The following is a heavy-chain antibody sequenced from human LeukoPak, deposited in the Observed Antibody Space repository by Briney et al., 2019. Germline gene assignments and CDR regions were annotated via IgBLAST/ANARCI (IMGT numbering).Heavy chain of an antibody. CDR1: GGSFSGYY. V-gene: IGHV4-34*01. J-gene: IGHJ5*02. CDR3: ARPRGFGQGIDP. Sequence: SETLSLTCAVYGGSFSGYYWSWIRQPPGKGLEWLGEINHSGSTNYHPSLKSRVTISVDTSKNQFSLKLSSVTAADTAVYYCARPRGFGQGIDPWGQGTLVTVSS. D-gene: IGHD3-10*01. CDR2: INHSGST.